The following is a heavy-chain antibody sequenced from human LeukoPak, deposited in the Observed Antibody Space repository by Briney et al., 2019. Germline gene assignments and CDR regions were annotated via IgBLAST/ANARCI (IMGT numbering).Heavy chain of an antibody. Sequence: PGGSLRLSCAASGFTFSSYAMNWVRQAPGKGLEWVSISGSGGDTYYADSVKDRFTISRDNSKNTLHLQMNSLRAEDTAVYYCAKARGATYGTYYFDYWGQGTLVTVAS. CDR2: SGSGGDT. CDR1: GFTFSSYA. D-gene: IGHD4/OR15-4a*01. V-gene: IGHV3-23*01. J-gene: IGHJ4*02. CDR3: AKARGATYGTYYFDY.